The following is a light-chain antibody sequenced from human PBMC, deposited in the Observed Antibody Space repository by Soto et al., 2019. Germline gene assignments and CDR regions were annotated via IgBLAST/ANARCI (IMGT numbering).Light chain of an antibody. CDR3: SSYTGSSTSYV. V-gene: IGLV2-14*01. Sequence: QSVLTQPASVSGSPGQSITISCTGTSSDVGGYNYVSWYQQHPGKAHKLMIYDVTNRPSGVSNRFSGSKSGNTASLTISGLQAEDEADYYCSSYTGSSTSYVFGTGTKVTVL. J-gene: IGLJ1*01. CDR1: SSDVGGYNY. CDR2: DVT.